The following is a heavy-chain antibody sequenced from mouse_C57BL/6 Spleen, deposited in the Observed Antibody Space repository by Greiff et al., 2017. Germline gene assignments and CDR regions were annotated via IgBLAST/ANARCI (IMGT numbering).Heavy chain of an antibody. V-gene: IGHV3-6*01. J-gene: IGHJ2*01. CDR2: ISYDGSN. Sequence: EVKVEESGPGLVKPSQSLSLTCSVTGYSITSGYYWNWIRQFPGNKLEWMGYISYDGSNNYNPSLKNRIAITRDTSKNQFFLKLNSVTTEDTATYYCARETGTDFDYWGQGTTLTVSS. CDR1: GYSITSGYY. D-gene: IGHD4-1*01. CDR3: ARETGTDFDY.